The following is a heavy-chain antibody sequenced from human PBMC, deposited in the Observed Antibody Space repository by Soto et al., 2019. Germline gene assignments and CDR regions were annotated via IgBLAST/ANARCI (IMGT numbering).Heavy chain of an antibody. J-gene: IGHJ4*02. CDR1: GFTFRSFA. V-gene: IGHV3-23*01. CDR3: AGPGYSSQDY. Sequence: LRLSCAASGFTFRSFALSWVRQAPGKRLEWVSAISGTGDGTDYADSVKGRYTVSRENFKNTLYLQMNSLRAEDTALYYCAGPGYSSQDYWGQGTLVTVSS. CDR2: ISGTGDGT. D-gene: IGHD5-18*01.